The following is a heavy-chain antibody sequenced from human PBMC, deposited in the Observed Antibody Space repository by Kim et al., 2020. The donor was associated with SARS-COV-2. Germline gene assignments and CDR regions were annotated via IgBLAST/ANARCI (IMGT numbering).Heavy chain of an antibody. V-gene: IGHV1-8*01. CDR1: GYTFTSYD. CDR3: VTGDSSSWYHYYYYYGMDV. CDR2: MNPNSGNT. Sequence: ASVKVSCKASGYTFTSYDINWVRQATGQGLEWMGWMNPNSGNTGYAQKFQGRVTMTRNTSISTAYMELSSLRSEDTAVYYCVTGDSSSWYHYYYYYGMDVWGQGTTVTVSS. J-gene: IGHJ6*02. D-gene: IGHD6-13*01.